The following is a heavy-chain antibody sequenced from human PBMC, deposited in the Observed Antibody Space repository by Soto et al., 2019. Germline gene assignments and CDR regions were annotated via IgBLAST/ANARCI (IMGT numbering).Heavy chain of an antibody. CDR1: GYTFTSYG. J-gene: IGHJ1*01. Sequence: QVQLLQSGAEVKKPGASVKVSCKASGYTFTSYGISWVRQAPGQGLEWMGWISGYNGNTKYAQKLQGRVTKTTDTSTSTAYMELSSLKSDDTAVYYCARSPTRDYGDYRYFQRWGQGTLVTVSS. V-gene: IGHV1-18*01. CDR3: ARSPTRDYGDYRYFQR. D-gene: IGHD4-17*01. CDR2: ISGYNGNT.